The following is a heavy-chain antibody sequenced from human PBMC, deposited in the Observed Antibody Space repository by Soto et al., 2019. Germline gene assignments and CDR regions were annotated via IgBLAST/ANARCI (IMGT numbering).Heavy chain of an antibody. CDR1: GFTFSSYG. CDR3: ARCGKNGLYSSSSDSRGYYYYGMDV. Sequence: GGSLRLSCAASGFTFSSYGMHWVRQAPGKGLEWVAVIWYDGSNKYYADSVKGRFTISRDNSKNTLYLQMNSLRAEDTAVYYCARCGKNGLYSSSSDSRGYYYYGMDVWGQGTTVTVSS. J-gene: IGHJ6*02. V-gene: IGHV3-33*01. D-gene: IGHD6-6*01. CDR2: IWYDGSNK.